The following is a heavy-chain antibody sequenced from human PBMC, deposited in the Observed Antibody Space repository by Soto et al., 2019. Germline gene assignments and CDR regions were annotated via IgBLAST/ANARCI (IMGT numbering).Heavy chain of an antibody. J-gene: IGHJ1*01. CDR1: GGSISSSNW. CDR2: IHHSGST. D-gene: IGHD3-3*01. CDR3: AGGGVTIFGVSYYFQH. V-gene: IGHV4-4*02. Sequence: SETLSLTCAVSGGSISSSNWWSWVRQPPGKGLEWNGEIHHSGSTNYNPSLKSRVTISVDKSKNQFSLKLSSVTAADTAVYYCAGGGVTIFGVSYYFQHRGQGTLVTVSS.